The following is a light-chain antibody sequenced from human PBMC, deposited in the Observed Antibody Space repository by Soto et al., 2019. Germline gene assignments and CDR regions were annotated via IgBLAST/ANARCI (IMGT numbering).Light chain of an antibody. J-gene: IGKJ5*01. CDR2: KAS. CDR3: QQYTSYYT. Sequence: DIHMTQSPSSRSASVLDIVSITVRASQDISNWLAWYQQKPGKAPNLLIYKASTLDSGVPSRFSGSGSGTDFTLTISGLQTDDFATYYCQQYTSYYTFGQGTRLEIK. V-gene: IGKV1-5*03. CDR1: QDISNW.